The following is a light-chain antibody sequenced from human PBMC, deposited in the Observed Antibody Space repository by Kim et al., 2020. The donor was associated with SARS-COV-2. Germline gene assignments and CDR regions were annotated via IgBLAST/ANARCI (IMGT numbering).Light chain of an antibody. CDR1: QGINSY. CDR2: GAS. V-gene: IGKV1-8*01. J-gene: IGKJ4*01. Sequence: AIRMTQSPSSLSASTGDRVTITCRASQGINSYLAWYQQKPGKAPNLLMYGASTLQSGVPSRFSGSGSGTDFTLTISCLQSEDFATYYCQQYYAYPLTFGGGTKVDIK. CDR3: QQYYAYPLT.